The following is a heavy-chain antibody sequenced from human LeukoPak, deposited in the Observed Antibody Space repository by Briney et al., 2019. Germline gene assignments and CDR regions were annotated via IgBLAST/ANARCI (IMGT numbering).Heavy chain of an antibody. V-gene: IGHV4-39*07. CDR1: GDSITTPPYY. D-gene: IGHD1-26*01. Sequence: SETLSLTCTVSGDSITTPPYYWAWIRQSPGKGLEWIGSISYNGGTYYNPSLKNRIAISADTSKNQFSLHLTSVTAADTAVYYCSRVRLGFADDYWGQGILVTVSS. J-gene: IGHJ4*02. CDR2: ISYNGGT. CDR3: SRVRLGFADDY.